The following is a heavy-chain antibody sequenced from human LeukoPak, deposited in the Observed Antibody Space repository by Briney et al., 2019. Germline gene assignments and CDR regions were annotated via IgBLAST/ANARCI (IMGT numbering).Heavy chain of an antibody. D-gene: IGHD1-26*01. J-gene: IGHJ4*02. CDR1: GFTFSNSW. CDR3: ARDTDGSLDY. V-gene: IGHV3-7*01. Sequence: GGSLRLSCAASGFTFSNSWMAWVRQAPGKGLEWVANIKQDGGTKHYADSLKDRFTISRDNPKNLLYVQMNSLRADDTAVYYCARDTDGSLDYRGQGILVTVAS. CDR2: IKQDGGTK.